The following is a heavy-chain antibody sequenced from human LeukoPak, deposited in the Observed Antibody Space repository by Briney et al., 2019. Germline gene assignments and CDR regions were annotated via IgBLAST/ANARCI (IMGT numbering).Heavy chain of an antibody. Sequence: GGSLTLSCSASGFTSSSLRMHWVRQGPGQGLLWGAVISYDGSNKYYAYSAKGLITISRDNPKNTLYLQMNSLRAEDTAVYYCARGRGPTVSPMGRYYYYYMDVWGKGTTVTVSS. J-gene: IGHJ6*03. D-gene: IGHD4-11*01. CDR3: ARGRGPTVSPMGRYYYYYMDV. V-gene: IGHV3-30*03. CDR1: GFTSSSLR. CDR2: ISYDGSNK.